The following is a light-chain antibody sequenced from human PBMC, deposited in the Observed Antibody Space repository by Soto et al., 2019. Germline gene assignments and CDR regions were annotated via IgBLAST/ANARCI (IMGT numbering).Light chain of an antibody. CDR1: QSVDWY. Sequence: EIVLTQSPATLSLSPGDRATLSCRSSQSVDWYVAWYQQKPGQAPRPLIYDVSTRATGIPDRFSGSGSGTDFTLTISSLEPEDFAIYYCQQRSNWPPITVGPGTKVDIK. J-gene: IGKJ3*01. V-gene: IGKV3-11*01. CDR3: QQRSNWPPIT. CDR2: DVS.